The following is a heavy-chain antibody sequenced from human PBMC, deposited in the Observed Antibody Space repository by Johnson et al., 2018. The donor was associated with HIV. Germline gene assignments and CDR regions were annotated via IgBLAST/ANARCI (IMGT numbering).Heavy chain of an antibody. CDR2: ISYDGSKK. V-gene: IGHV3-30-3*01. CDR3: ARDGDYYDSNGGDAFDI. CDR1: GFTFSNYA. D-gene: IGHD3-22*01. Sequence: QVQLVESGGGVVQPGRSLRLSCAASGFTFSNYAMHWVRQAPGKGLEWVAVISYDGSKKNYADSVKGRFSISRDNSKNTLYLQMNSLRAEDTAVYFCARDGDYYDSNGGDAFDIWGQGTMVTVSS. J-gene: IGHJ3*02.